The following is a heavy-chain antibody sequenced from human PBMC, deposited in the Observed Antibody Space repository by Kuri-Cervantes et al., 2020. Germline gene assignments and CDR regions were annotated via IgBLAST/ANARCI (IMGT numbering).Heavy chain of an antibody. V-gene: IGHV1-69*13. CDR3: ARDFPSEYSGYDWDDYFDY. CDR2: INPILCTA. D-gene: IGHD5-12*01. Sequence: SSVTVSCKSSGCTFSSYAISWVRQAPGQGLEWMGGINPILCTANYAQKFQGRVTITADESTSTAYMELSSLRSEDTAGYFCARDFPSEYSGYDWDDYFDYWGQGTLVTVSS. CDR1: GCTFSSYA. J-gene: IGHJ4*02.